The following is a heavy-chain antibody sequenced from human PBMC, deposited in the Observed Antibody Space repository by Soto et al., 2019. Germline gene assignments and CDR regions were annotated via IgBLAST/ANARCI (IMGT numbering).Heavy chain of an antibody. J-gene: IGHJ4*02. CDR2: ISGSGGST. CDR3: AKEGRGTMVRGTFFDY. Sequence: GSLRLSCAASGFTFSSYAMSWVRQAPGKGLEWVSAISGSGGSTYYADSVKGQFTSSRVNSKNRLYLQMNSLRAEDTAVYYCAKEGRGTMVRGTFFDYWGQGTLVTVSS. CDR1: GFTFSSYA. V-gene: IGHV3-23*01. D-gene: IGHD3-10*01.